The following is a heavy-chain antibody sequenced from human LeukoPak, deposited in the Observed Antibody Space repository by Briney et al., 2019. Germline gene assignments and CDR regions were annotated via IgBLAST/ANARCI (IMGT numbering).Heavy chain of an antibody. Sequence: GGSLRLSCAASGFTFSSYAMHWVRQAPGKGLEWVAVISYDGSNKYYADSVKGRFTISRDNSKNTLYLQMNSLRAEDTAVYYCARSSTGYSSLNGFDYWGQGALVTVSS. J-gene: IGHJ4*02. D-gene: IGHD6-19*01. CDR1: GFTFSSYA. V-gene: IGHV3-30-3*01. CDR2: ISYDGSNK. CDR3: ARSSTGYSSLNGFDY.